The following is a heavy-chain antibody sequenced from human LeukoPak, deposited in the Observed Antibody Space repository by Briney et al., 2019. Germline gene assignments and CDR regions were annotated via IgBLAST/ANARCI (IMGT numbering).Heavy chain of an antibody. J-gene: IGHJ4*02. D-gene: IGHD2-15*01. CDR2: IDPSDSYT. V-gene: IGHV5-10-1*01. CDR3: ARLVCSGGSCFYSY. CDR1: GYRFTSYW. Sequence: GESLKISCKGSGYRFTSYWISWGRQMPGKGLEWMGRIDPSDSYTIYSPSFQVHVTISADKSISTAYLQWSSLKASDTAMYYCARLVCSGGSCFYSYWGQGTLVTVSS.